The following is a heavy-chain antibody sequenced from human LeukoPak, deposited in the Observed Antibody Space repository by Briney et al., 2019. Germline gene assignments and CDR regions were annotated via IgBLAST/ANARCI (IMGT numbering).Heavy chain of an antibody. D-gene: IGHD3-9*01. CDR1: GHTFTRYA. CDR2: INAGNGKA. Sequence: GASVKVSCKASGHTFTRYAMHWVRQAPGQRLEWMGWINAGNGKAKYSQKFQGRVTITRDTSASTAYMELSSLKSEDTAVYFCARGYYDILTGYSRTWFDPWGQGTLVTVSS. J-gene: IGHJ5*02. CDR3: ARGYYDILTGYSRTWFDP. V-gene: IGHV1-3*01.